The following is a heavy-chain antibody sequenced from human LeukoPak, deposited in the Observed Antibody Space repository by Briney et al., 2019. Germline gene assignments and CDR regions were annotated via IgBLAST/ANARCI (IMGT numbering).Heavy chain of an antibody. CDR3: AREESYYDSSGYYLHY. J-gene: IGHJ4*02. Sequence: ASVKVPCKASGYTFTSYDINWVRQATGQGLEWMGWMNPNSGNTGYAQKFQGRVTMTRNTSISTAYMELSSLRSEDTGVYYCAREESYYDSSGYYLHYWDQGTLVTVSS. V-gene: IGHV1-8*01. CDR2: MNPNSGNT. D-gene: IGHD3-22*01. CDR1: GYTFTSYD.